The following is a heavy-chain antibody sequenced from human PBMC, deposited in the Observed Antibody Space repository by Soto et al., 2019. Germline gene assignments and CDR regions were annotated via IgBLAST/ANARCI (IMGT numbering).Heavy chain of an antibody. CDR2: IYYSGST. J-gene: IGHJ5*02. V-gene: IGHV4-31*03. CDR1: GGSISSGGYY. D-gene: IGHD6-25*01. CDR3: ARVGAAIGDWFDP. Sequence: LSLTCTVSGGSISSGGYYWSWIRQHPGKGLEWIGYIYYSGSTYYNPSLKSRVTISVDTSKNQFSLKLSSVTAADTAVYYCARVGAAIGDWFDPWGQGTLVTVSS.